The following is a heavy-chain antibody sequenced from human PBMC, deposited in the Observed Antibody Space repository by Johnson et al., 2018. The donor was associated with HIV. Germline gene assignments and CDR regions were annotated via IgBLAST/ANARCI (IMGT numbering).Heavy chain of an antibody. D-gene: IGHD1-26*01. V-gene: IGHV3-30*03. CDR2: ISYDGSKK. Sequence: QVQLVESGGGVVQPGRSLRLSCAASGFTFSSYGMHWVRQAPGKGLEWVAVISYDGSKKYYADSVKGRFAISRDNSKNTLHLQMHSLRAEDTAVYYCAGVHGGATRAKGAFDIWGQGTMVTVSS. CDR3: AGVHGGATRAKGAFDI. J-gene: IGHJ3*02. CDR1: GFTFSSYG.